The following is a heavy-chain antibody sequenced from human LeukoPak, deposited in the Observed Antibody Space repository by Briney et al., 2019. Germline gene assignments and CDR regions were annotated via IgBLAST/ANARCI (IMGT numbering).Heavy chain of an antibody. CDR3: ARDPYDFWSGYQVGAFDI. V-gene: IGHV4-30-2*01. Sequence: SETLSLTCTVSGGSISSGGYYWSWIRQPPGKGLEWIGYIYHSGSTYYNPSLKSRVTISVDRSKNQFSLKLSSVTAADTAVYYCARDPYDFWSGYQVGAFDIWGQGTMVTVSS. CDR2: IYHSGST. D-gene: IGHD3-3*01. J-gene: IGHJ3*02. CDR1: GGSISSGGYY.